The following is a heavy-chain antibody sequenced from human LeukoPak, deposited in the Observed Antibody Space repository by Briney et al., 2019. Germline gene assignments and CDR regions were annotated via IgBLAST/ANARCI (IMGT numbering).Heavy chain of an antibody. D-gene: IGHD3-22*01. V-gene: IGHV3-11*01. Sequence: GGSLRLSCAASGFTFSDYYMSWVRQAPGKGLEWVSYISSSGSTIYYADSVKGRFTISRDSAKNSLYLQMNSLRAEDTAVYYCARGGSYYDSSGYYYGPVYYWGQGTLVTVSS. CDR3: ARGGSYYDSSGYYYGPVYY. CDR2: ISSSGSTI. J-gene: IGHJ4*02. CDR1: GFTFSDYY.